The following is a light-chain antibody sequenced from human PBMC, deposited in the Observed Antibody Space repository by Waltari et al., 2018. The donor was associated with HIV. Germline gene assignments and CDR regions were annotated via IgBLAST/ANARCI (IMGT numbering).Light chain of an antibody. V-gene: IGLV3-21*04. J-gene: IGLJ2*01. Sequence: SYELTQPHSVSVAPGQTAMIPCGGNNIASKSVQWYQQKPGQAHVLVIYFDPDRPSGIPERFSGSVSGNTATLTISRVDAGDEADYYCQVWDRSSAQVIFGGGTKLAVL. CDR1: NIASKS. CDR3: QVWDRSSAQVI. CDR2: FDP.